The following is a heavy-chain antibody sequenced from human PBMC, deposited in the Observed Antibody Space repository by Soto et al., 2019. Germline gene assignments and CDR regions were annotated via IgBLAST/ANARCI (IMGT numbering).Heavy chain of an antibody. Sequence: VLLVETGGGLVQPGGSLKLSCAASGFVFKDSSIHWVRQASGKGLEWVGRIRDRAYNYATAYAASVEGRFTISRDDSVNTAYLHMSSLKTEDTAIYYCTRLISAAQDYWRQGTLVPVSS. CDR3: TRLISAAQDY. V-gene: IGHV3-73*01. D-gene: IGHD3-10*01. CDR1: GFVFKDSS. J-gene: IGHJ4*02. CDR2: IRDRAYNYAT.